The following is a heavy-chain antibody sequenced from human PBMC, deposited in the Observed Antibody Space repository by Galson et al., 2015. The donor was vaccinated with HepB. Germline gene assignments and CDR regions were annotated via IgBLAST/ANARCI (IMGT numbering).Heavy chain of an antibody. CDR3: ARNGWELGYFDY. J-gene: IGHJ4*02. D-gene: IGHD1-26*01. Sequence: CAISGDSVSSNSAAWNWIRQSPPRGLEWLGRTYYRSKWYNDYAVSVKSRITINPDTSKNQFSLQLNSVTPEDTAVYYCARNGWELGYFDYWGQGTLVTVSS. V-gene: IGHV6-1*01. CDR2: TYYRSKWYN. CDR1: GDSVSSNSAA.